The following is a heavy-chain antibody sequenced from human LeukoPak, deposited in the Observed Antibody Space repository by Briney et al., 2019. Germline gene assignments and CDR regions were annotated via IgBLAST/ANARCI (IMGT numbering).Heavy chain of an antibody. CDR2: ISSSGSTI. D-gene: IGHD5-12*01. CDR1: GFTFSDYY. Sequence: GGSLRLSCAASGFTFSDYYMSWIRQAPGKGLEWVSYISSSGSTIYYADSVKGRFTISRDNAKNSLYLQMNSLRAEDTAVYYCARDSGSGYDDWFDPWGQGTLVTVSS. V-gene: IGHV3-11*04. J-gene: IGHJ5*02. CDR3: ARDSGSGYDDWFDP.